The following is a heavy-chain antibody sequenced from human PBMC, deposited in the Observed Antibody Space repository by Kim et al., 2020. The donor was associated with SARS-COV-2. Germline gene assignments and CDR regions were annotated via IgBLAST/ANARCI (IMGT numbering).Heavy chain of an antibody. J-gene: IGHJ4*02. CDR3: ARLKYGSGSYPYFDY. D-gene: IGHD3-10*01. V-gene: IGHV4-39*01. Sequence: PALKSRVPISVDTSKNQFSLKLSSVTAADTAVYYCARLKYGSGSYPYFDYWGQGTLVTVSS.